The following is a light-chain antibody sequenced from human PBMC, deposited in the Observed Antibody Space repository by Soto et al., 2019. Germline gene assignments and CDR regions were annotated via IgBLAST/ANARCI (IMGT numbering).Light chain of an antibody. CDR2: DAS. V-gene: IGKV1-9*01. CDR3: QQVNVYTST. CDR1: QGISSY. Sequence: IQLPPSPSSLSASVVYRVTITCRASQGISSYLGWYQQKPGKAPNLLIYDASTLHSGVPSRFSGGGSGTDFTLTISSLQPEEFATDYCQQVNVYTSTCGGGTKGDIK. J-gene: IGKJ4*01.